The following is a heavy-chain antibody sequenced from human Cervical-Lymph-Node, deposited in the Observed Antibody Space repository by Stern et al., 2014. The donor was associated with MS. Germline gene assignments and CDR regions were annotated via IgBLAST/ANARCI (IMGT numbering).Heavy chain of an antibody. J-gene: IGHJ6*02. CDR1: GGSISSGSYY. CDR2: IYTSGST. CDR3: ARDCRLRYFDNYGMDV. Sequence: QVQLQESGPGLVKPSQTLSLTCTVSGGSISSGSYYWSWIRQPAGKGLEWIGRIYTSGSTNYNPSLKSRVTISVDTSKNQFSLKLSSVTAADTAAYYCARDCRLRYFDNYGMDVWGQGTTVTVSS. D-gene: IGHD3-9*01. V-gene: IGHV4-61*02.